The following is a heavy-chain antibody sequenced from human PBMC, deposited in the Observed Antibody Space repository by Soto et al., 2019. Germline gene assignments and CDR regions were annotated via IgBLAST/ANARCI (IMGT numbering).Heavy chain of an antibody. V-gene: IGHV1-18*01. D-gene: IGHD3-3*01. J-gene: IGHJ6*02. Sequence: ASVKVSCKASGYTFTSYGISWVRQAPGQGLEWMGWISAYNGNTNYAQKLQGRVTMTTDTSTSTAYMELRSLRSDDTAVYYCAREAAYYDFWIGYFPPRDYYYYGMDVWCQGTKVTAP. CDR3: AREAAYYDFWIGYFPPRDYYYYGMDV. CDR2: ISAYNGNT. CDR1: GYTFTSYG.